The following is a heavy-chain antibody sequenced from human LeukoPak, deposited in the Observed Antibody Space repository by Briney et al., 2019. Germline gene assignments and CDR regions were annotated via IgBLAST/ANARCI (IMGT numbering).Heavy chain of an antibody. V-gene: IGHV1-2*02. J-gene: IGHJ4*02. CDR1: GYTFTGYY. Sequence: ASVKVSCKASGYTFTGYYMHWVRQAPGQGLEWMGWINPNSGGTNYAQKFQGRVTMTRDTSISTAYMELSRLRSDDTAVYYCARGAQAGQWLFDYWGQGTLVTVSS. CDR3: ARGAQAGQWLFDY. CDR2: INPNSGGT. D-gene: IGHD3-22*01.